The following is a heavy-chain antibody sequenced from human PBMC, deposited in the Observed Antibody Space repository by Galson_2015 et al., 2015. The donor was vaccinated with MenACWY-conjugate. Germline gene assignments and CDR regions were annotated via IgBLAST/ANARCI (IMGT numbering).Heavy chain of an antibody. D-gene: IGHD6-19*01. CDR3: ARDLPYMAVAGIFYYYYAMDV. CDR1: GFTVSSNY. CDR2: IYFGGRT. V-gene: IGHV3-66*02. J-gene: IGHJ6*02. Sequence: SLRLSCAASGFTVSSNYMNWVRQAPGKGLEWVSVIYFGGRTYYADSVKGRFTISSDNSKNTLYLQMNNLKPEDTAVYYCARDLPYMAVAGIFYYYYAMDVWGQGTTVTVSS.